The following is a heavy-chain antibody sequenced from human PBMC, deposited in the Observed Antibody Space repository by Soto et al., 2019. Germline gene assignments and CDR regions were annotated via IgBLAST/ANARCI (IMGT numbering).Heavy chain of an antibody. D-gene: IGHD1-1*01. Sequence: QVQLQQSGPGLVKPSETLSLTCTVSGGSIINYYCSWFRQSPGKGLEWIGYINHDGYSAYNLSLKRRITMSADTSKPQFSLMLDSVTATDTAVYYCARQGYGPPHGLVDAWGQGTTVIVSS. CDR3: ARQGYGPPHGLVDA. CDR1: GGSIINYY. J-gene: IGHJ6*02. CDR2: INHDGYS. V-gene: IGHV4-59*08.